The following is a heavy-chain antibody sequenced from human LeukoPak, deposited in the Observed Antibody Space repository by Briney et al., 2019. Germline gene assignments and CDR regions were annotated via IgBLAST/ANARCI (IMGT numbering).Heavy chain of an antibody. J-gene: IGHJ3*02. CDR1: GFTFSSYW. Sequence: GGSLRLSCAAPGFTFSSYWMHWVRQAPGKGLVWVSRINTDGSSTSYADSVKGRFTISRDNAKNTLYLQMNSLRAEDTALYYCAKDTRIPPEGEWELLNDAFDIWGQGTMVTVSS. V-gene: IGHV3-74*01. CDR3: AKDTRIPPEGEWELLNDAFDI. CDR2: INTDGSST. D-gene: IGHD1-26*01.